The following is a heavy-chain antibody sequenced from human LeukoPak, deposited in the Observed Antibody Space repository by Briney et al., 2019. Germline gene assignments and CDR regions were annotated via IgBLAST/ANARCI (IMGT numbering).Heavy chain of an antibody. CDR1: GFTFSSYW. V-gene: IGHV3-74*01. D-gene: IGHD3-10*01. CDR2: INSDGSST. CDR3: ARDYYGSGSYPLFDY. Sequence: GGSLRLSCAASGFTFSSYWMHWVRHAPGKGLVWVSRINSDGSSTSYADSVKGRFAISRDSAKNTLYLQMNSLRAEDTAVYYCARDYYGSGSYPLFDYWGQGTLVTVSS. J-gene: IGHJ4*02.